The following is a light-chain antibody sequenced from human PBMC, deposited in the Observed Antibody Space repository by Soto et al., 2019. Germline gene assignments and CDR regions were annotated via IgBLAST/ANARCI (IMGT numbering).Light chain of an antibody. V-gene: IGKV1-5*01. CDR1: QNINEW. Sequence: DIQMTQSPSTLSASVGDRFTITCRASQNINEWLAWYQQKPGKAPKFLIYDASILESGVPSRFSGSGSGTEFTLTISSLQPDDFATYYCQRYNSYSRTFGQGTKVEIK. J-gene: IGKJ1*01. CDR3: QRYNSYSRT. CDR2: DAS.